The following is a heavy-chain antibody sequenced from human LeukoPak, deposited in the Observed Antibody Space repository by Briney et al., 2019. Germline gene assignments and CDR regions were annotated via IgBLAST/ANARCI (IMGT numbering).Heavy chain of an antibody. CDR3: ARGRVSSGTWYSTYYYYFYMDV. Sequence: SGTLSLTCSVSDDSITMYYWTWIRQPPGKGLEWIGYVDRTGSTNFNPSLNGRVSISRDTTKNLFSLRLRSVTAADTAVYFCARGRVSSGTWYSTYYYYFYMDVWGKGTTVTVSS. V-gene: IGHV4-59*01. CDR2: VDRTGST. D-gene: IGHD1-1*01. J-gene: IGHJ6*03. CDR1: DDSITMYY.